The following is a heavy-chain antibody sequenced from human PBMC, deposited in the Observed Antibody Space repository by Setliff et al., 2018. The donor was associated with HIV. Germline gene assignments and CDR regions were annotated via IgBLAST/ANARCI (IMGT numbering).Heavy chain of an antibody. CDR3: ARFPNPSQIVVVMPPDY. V-gene: IGHV1-3*01. J-gene: IGHJ4*02. D-gene: IGHD3-22*01. CDR1: GYTFTSYA. CDR2: INAGNGNT. Sequence: ASVKVSCKASGYTFTSYAMHWVRQAPGQRLEWMGWINAGNGNTKYSQKIQDRLTMTTDTSTSTAYMELRSLRSDDTAVYYCARFPNPSQIVVVMPPDYWGQGTLVTVSS.